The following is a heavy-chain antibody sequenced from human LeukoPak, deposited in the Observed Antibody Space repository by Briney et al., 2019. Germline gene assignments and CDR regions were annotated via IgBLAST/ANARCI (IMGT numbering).Heavy chain of an antibody. CDR1: GFTFSSYE. D-gene: IGHD1-26*01. CDR3: ARVGATTGRAFDI. CDR2: ISSSGSTI. J-gene: IGHJ3*02. V-gene: IGHV3-48*03. Sequence: GGSLRLSCAASGFTFSSYEMNWVRQAPGKWLEWVSYISSSGSTIYYADSVKGRFTISRDNAKNSLYLQMNSLRAEDTAVYYCARVGATTGRAFDIWGQGTMVTVSS.